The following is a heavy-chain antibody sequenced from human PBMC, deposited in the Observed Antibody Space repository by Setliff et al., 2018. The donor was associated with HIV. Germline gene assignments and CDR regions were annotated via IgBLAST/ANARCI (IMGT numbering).Heavy chain of an antibody. V-gene: IGHV5-51*01. Sequence: PGESLKISCKASGYNFISYYIGWVRQMPGKGLEWMGLIYPGDSDTRYGPSFEGQVTISADWSITTAFLQWNSLKASDTAMYYCARRPVSDTFDVWGQGTMVTVSS. CDR3: ARRPVSDTFDV. CDR2: IYPGDSDT. J-gene: IGHJ3*01. CDR1: GYNFISYY.